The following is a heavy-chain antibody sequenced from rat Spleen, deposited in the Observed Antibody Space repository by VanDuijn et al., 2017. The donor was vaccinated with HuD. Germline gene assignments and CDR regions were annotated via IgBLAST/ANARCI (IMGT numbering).Heavy chain of an antibody. CDR2: ISTGGGNT. CDR1: GFTFSSFP. V-gene: IGHV5-25*01. D-gene: IGHD3-4*01. CDR3: ARQSPYHFDY. J-gene: IGHJ2*01. Sequence: EVQLVETGGGLVQPGKSLKLSCAASGFTFSSFPMAWVRQAPTKGLEWVASISTGGGNTYYRDSVKGRFTISRDNAKSTLYLQMDSLRSEDTATYYCARQSPYHFDYWGQGVMVTVSS.